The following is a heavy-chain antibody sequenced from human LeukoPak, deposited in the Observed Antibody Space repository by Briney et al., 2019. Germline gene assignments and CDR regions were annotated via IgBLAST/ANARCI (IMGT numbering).Heavy chain of an antibody. CDR2: INHSGST. CDR3: ARVSPSLVDY. V-gene: IGHV4-34*01. Sequence: SETLSLTCAVYGGSFSGYYWSWIRQPPGKGLEWIGEINHSGSTNYNPSLKSRVTISVDTSKNQFSLKLSSVTAADTAVYYCARVSPSLVDYWGQGTLVTVSS. J-gene: IGHJ4*02. D-gene: IGHD2/OR15-2a*01. CDR1: GGSFSGYY.